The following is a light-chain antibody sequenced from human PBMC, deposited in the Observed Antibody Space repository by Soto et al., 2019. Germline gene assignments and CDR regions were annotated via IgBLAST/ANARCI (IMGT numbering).Light chain of an antibody. CDR1: ESIGNW. V-gene: IGKV1-5*03. J-gene: IGKJ2*01. Sequence: DIPMTQSPSTLSAFIGDRVTMTCRASESIGNWLAWHQQRPGKAPKLLIYKASNLETGVPSRFSGSGSGTEFTLTISSLQPDDFATYYCQQYSSYSAYTFGQGTKVEIK. CDR3: QQYSSYSAYT. CDR2: KAS.